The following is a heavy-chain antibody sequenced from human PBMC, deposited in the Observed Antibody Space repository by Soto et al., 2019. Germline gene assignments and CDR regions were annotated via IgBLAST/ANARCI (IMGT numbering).Heavy chain of an antibody. CDR2: INPNSGGT. Sequence: VSLKVSCKGAGYSFTGYYMHCGRQATGQGLEWMGWINPNSGGTNYAQKFQGWVTMTRDTSISTAYMELSRLRSDDTAVYYCAILGYCSGGSCYSIDYWGQGTLVTVSS. J-gene: IGHJ4*02. V-gene: IGHV1-2*04. D-gene: IGHD2-15*01. CDR3: AILGYCSGGSCYSIDY. CDR1: GYSFTGYY.